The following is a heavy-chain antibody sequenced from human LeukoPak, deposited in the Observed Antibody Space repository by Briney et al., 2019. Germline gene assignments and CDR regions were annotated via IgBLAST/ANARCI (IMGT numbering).Heavy chain of an antibody. CDR1: GGSISSGGYY. J-gene: IGHJ5*02. CDR2: IYYSGST. V-gene: IGHV4-31*03. Sequence: SQTLSLTCTVSGGSISSGGYYWSWIRQHPGKGLEWIGYIYYSGSTYYNPSLKSRVTISVDTSKNQFSLKLSSVTAADTAVYYCAGAYYDILTGYYRWFDPWGQGTLVTVSS. CDR3: AGAYYDILTGYYRWFDP. D-gene: IGHD3-9*01.